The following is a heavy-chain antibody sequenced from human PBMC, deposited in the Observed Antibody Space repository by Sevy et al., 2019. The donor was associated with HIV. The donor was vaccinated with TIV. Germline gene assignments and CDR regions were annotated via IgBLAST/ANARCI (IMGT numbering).Heavy chain of an antibody. CDR3: VRGPNCGVGGCQQISPYCLDV. V-gene: IGHV3-72*01. CDR1: GFAFSDHY. D-gene: IGHD2-21*01. Sequence: GGSLRLSCAASGFAFSDHYVDWVRQAPGKGLEWVGRIRNRPNRYTTEYAASVEGRFTISRDDSRHSLDLQMNSLKTEDSAVYYCVRGPNCGVGGCQQISPYCLDVWGIRATVTVSS. CDR2: IRNRPNRYTT. J-gene: IGHJ6*03.